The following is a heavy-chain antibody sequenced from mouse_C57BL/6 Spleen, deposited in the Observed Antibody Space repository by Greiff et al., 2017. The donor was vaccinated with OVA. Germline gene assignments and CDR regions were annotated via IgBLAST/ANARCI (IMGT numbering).Heavy chain of an antibody. V-gene: IGHV1-5*01. J-gene: IGHJ2*01. Sequence: VQLQQSGTVLARPGASVKMSCKTSGYTFTSYWMHWVKQRPGQGLEWIGAIYPGNSDTSYNQKFKGKAKLTAVTSASTAYMELSSLTNEDSAVYYCTRSSTVVAFYYFDYWGQGTTLTVSS. CDR3: TRSSTVVAFYYFDY. D-gene: IGHD1-1*01. CDR2: IYPGNSDT. CDR1: GYTFTSYW.